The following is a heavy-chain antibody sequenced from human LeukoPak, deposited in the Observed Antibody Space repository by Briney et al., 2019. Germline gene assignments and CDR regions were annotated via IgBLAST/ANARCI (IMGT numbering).Heavy chain of an antibody. J-gene: IGHJ5*02. CDR1: GGSVSSGSYY. Sequence: TSETLSLTCTVSGGSVSSGSYYWSWIRQPPGKGLEWIGYIYYSGSTNYNPSLKSRVTISVDTSKNQFSLKLSSVTAADTAVYYCARCLDYDYVWGSYRYQKLSNWFDPWGQGTLVTVSS. CDR3: ARCLDYDYVWGSYRYQKLSNWFDP. V-gene: IGHV4-61*01. D-gene: IGHD3-16*02. CDR2: IYYSGST.